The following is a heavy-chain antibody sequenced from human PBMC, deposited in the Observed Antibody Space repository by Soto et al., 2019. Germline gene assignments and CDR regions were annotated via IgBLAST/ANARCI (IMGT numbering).Heavy chain of an antibody. CDR2: IVPVFSLT. D-gene: IGHD6-13*01. CDR1: GDTFSNYA. CDR3: AKEFLAAGTFREDASAI. J-gene: IGHJ3*02. Sequence: QVHLVQSGAEVKKPGSSVKVACKLSGDTFSNYAINWVRLAPGQGLEWMGAIVPVFSLTNYAQKFQGRVTFTAVESTITAYMELSSLRSDDKATYYCAKEFLAAGTFREDASAIWGQGTMVTVSS. V-gene: IGHV1-69*12.